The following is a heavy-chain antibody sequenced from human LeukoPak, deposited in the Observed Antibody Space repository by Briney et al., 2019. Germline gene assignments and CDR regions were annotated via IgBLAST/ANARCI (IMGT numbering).Heavy chain of an antibody. J-gene: IGHJ4*02. V-gene: IGHV4-39*01. CDR1: GGSISSSSYY. D-gene: IGHD6-19*01. Sequence: PSETLSLTCTVSGGSISSSSYYWDWIRQPPGKGLEWIGSIYYSGTTYYNPSLKSRVTISVDTSKNQFSLKLSSVTAADTAVYYCARRLVDSGRSDYWGQGTLVTVSS. CDR3: ARRLVDSGRSDY. CDR2: IYYSGTT.